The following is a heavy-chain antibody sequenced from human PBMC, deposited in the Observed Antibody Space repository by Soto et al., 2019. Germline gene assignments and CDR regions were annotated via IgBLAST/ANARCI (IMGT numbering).Heavy chain of an antibody. J-gene: IGHJ4*02. CDR2: IIPILGIA. D-gene: IGHD5-12*01. Sequence: SVKVSCKASGGTFSSYTISWVRQAPGQGLEWMGRIIPILGIANYAQKLQGRVTMTTDTSTSTAYMELRSLRSDDTAVYYCARDRGPRYSGYGENTDYWGQGTLVTVSS. CDR1: GGTFSSYT. CDR3: ARDRGPRYSGYGENTDY. V-gene: IGHV1-69*04.